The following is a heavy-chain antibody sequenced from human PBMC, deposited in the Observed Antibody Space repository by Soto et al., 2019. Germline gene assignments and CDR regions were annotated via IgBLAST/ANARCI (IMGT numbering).Heavy chain of an antibody. CDR1: GGSITSPASF. D-gene: IGHD2-15*01. CDR3: ARGGASSKWFAP. Sequence: SETLSLTCTVSGGSITSPASFWSWIRQLPGKGPEWIALISDSGTTSYNPSLRSRVTISADTSKSQFSLNLTSVTAADTAVYFCARGGASSKWFAPWGQGTLVTVS. V-gene: IGHV4-31*03. CDR2: ISDSGTT. J-gene: IGHJ5*02.